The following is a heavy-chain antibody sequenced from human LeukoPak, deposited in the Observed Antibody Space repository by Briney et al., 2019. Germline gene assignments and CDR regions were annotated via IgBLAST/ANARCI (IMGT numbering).Heavy chain of an antibody. Sequence: SETLSLTCTVSGGSISSYYWSWIRQPPGKGLEWIGYIYYSGSTYYNPSLKSRVTISVDTSKNQFSLKLSSVTAADTAVYYCARVVVGATTYYYYYMDVWGKGTTVTVSS. V-gene: IGHV4-59*12. CDR3: ARVVVGATTYYYYYMDV. D-gene: IGHD1-26*01. J-gene: IGHJ6*03. CDR1: GGSISSYY. CDR2: IYYSGST.